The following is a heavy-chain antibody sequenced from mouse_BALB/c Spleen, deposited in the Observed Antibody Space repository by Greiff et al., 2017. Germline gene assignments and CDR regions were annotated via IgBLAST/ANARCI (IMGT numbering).Heavy chain of an antibody. CDR2: IDSSDSYT. CDR1: GYTFTDYW. V-gene: IGHV1-69*01. Sequence: QVQLQQPGAELVMPGASVKMSCKASGYTFTDYWMHWVKQRPGQGLEWIGAIDSSDSYTSYNQKFKGKATLTVDESSSTAYMQLSSLTSEDSAVYYCASITTVVPYFDVWGAGTTVTVSS. J-gene: IGHJ1*01. D-gene: IGHD1-1*01. CDR3: ASITTVVPYFDV.